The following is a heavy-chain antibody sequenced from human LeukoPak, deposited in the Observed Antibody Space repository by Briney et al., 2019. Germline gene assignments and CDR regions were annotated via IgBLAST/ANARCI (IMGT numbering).Heavy chain of an antibody. CDR2: ISSSGSTI. J-gene: IGHJ6*03. CDR3: ASPNPRIAARPYYYYYMDV. D-gene: IGHD6-6*01. Sequence: GGSLRLSCAASGFTFSDYYMSWIRQAPGKGLEWVSYISSSGSTIYYADSVKGRFTISRDNAKNSLYLQMNSLRAEDTAVYYCASPNPRIAARPYYYYYMDVWGKGTTVTVAS. CDR1: GFTFSDYY. V-gene: IGHV3-11*04.